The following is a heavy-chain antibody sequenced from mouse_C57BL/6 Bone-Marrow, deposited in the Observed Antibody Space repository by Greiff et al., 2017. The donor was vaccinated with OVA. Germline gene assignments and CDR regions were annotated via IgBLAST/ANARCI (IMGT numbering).Heavy chain of an antibody. V-gene: IGHV1-81*01. J-gene: IGHJ3*01. D-gene: IGHD1-1*01. CDR3: ARGPLDYYGSSSSWFAY. CDR2: IYPRSGNT. CDR1: GYTFTSYG. Sequence: QVQLQQSGAELARPGASVKLSCKASGYTFTSYGISWVKQRTGQGLEWIGEIYPRSGNTYYNEKFKGKATLTADKSSSTAYMELRSLTSEDSAVYFCARGPLDYYGSSSSWFAYWGQGTLVTVSA.